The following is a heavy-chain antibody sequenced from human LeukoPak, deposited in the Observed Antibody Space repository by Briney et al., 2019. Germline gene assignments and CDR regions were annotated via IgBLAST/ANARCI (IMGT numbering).Heavy chain of an antibody. CDR3: ARDVPQTYYYYYGMDV. CDR2: ISYDGSNK. CDR1: GFTFSSYG. Sequence: GGSLRPSCAASGFTFSSYGMHWVRQAPGKGLEWVAVISYDGSNKYYADSVKGRFTISRDNSKNTLYLQMNSLRAEDTAVYYCARDVPQTYYYYYGMDVWGQGTTVTVSS. V-gene: IGHV3-30*03. J-gene: IGHJ6*02. D-gene: IGHD2-2*01.